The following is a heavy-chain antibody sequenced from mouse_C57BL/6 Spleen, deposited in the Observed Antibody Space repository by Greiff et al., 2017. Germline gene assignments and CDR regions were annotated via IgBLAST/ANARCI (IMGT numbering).Heavy chain of an antibody. CDR1: GYTFTSYW. CDR2: IDPSDSYT. Sequence: QVHVKQPGAELVMPGASVKLSCKASGYTFTSYWMHWVKQRPGQGLEWIGEIDPSDSYTNYNQKFKGKSTLTVDKSSSTAYMQLSSLTSEDSAVYYGASGYDGRRYYAMDYWGQGTSVTVSS. V-gene: IGHV1-69*01. D-gene: IGHD2-2*01. CDR3: ASGYDGRRYYAMDY. J-gene: IGHJ4*01.